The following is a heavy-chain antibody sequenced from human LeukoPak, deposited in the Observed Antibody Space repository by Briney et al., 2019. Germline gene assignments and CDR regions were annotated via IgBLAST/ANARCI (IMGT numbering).Heavy chain of an antibody. V-gene: IGHV4-39*01. CDR3: ASLHAGACSGGSCYHKF. CDR1: GGSISRNTYY. J-gene: IGHJ4*02. D-gene: IGHD2-15*01. Sequence: SETLSLTCNVSGGSISRNTYYWGWIRQPPGKGLEWIGSIYSSGSTYYNPSLKSRVTISVDTSKNQFSLKLNSVTAADTAVYYCASLHAGACSGGSCYHKFWGQGTLVTVSS. CDR2: IYSSGST.